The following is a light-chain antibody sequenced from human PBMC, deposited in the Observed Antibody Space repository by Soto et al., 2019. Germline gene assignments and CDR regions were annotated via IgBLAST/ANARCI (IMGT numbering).Light chain of an antibody. V-gene: IGKV1-39*01. CDR2: AAS. J-gene: IGKJ3*01. CDR3: QQSYSTPPFT. Sequence: DIQMTQSPSSLSASVGDRVTITCRASQSTSSYLNWYQQKPGKAPKLLIYAASSLQSGVPSRFSGSGSGTDFTLTISSLQPEDFATYYCQQSYSTPPFTFGPGTKVDI. CDR1: QSTSSY.